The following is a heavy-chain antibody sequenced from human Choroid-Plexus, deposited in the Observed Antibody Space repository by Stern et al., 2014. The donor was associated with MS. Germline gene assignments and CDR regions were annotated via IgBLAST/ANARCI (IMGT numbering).Heavy chain of an antibody. D-gene: IGHD2/OR15-2a*01. J-gene: IGHJ5*02. CDR3: AKDRQYLTYFFDH. CDR2: VSYDGSNK. CDR1: EFTFGSCA. Sequence: VQLVESGGGVVQPGRPLRLSCVASEFTFGSCAMHWVRQAPGKGLEWVAGVSYDGSNKYYADSVKGRFTISRDNSQNTLYMQMSSLRPEDTAVCYCAKDRQYLTYFFDHWGQGSLVTVSS. V-gene: IGHV3-30*18.